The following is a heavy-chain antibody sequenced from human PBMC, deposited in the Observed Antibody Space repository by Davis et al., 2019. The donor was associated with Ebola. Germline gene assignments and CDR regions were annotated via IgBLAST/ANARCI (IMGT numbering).Heavy chain of an antibody. CDR1: GSSIISGSY. J-gene: IGHJ4*02. Sequence: PSETLSLTCAVSGSSIISGSYHWGWVRQPPGKGLEWIGSIYHSGKTYYNPSLDSRLSISVDTFNNQFALSLRSVTASDTAIYYCVRDRPTGLFDCWGQGILVTVSS. CDR2: IYHSGKT. V-gene: IGHV4-38-2*02. CDR3: VRDRPTGLFDC.